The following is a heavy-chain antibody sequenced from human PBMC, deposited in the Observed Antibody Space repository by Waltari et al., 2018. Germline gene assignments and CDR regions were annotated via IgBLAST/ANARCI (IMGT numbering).Heavy chain of an antibody. D-gene: IGHD5-12*01. CDR2: ISWNSGSI. CDR3: AKDGGRYSGSYFDY. Sequence: EVQLVESGGGLVQPGRSLSLSCAASGSTFDDYAMHWFRQAPGEGLKWVSGISWNSGSIGYADSVKGRFTISRDNAKNSLYLQMNSLRAEDMALYYCAKDGGRYSGSYFDYWGQGTLVTVSS. V-gene: IGHV3-9*03. CDR1: GSTFDDYA. J-gene: IGHJ4*02.